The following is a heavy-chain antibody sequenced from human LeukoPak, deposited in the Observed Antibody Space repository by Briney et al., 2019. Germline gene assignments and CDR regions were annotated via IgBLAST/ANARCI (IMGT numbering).Heavy chain of an antibody. V-gene: IGHV3-48*04. CDR2: ISSSGSTI. Sequence: GGSLRLSCAASGFTFNNYAMNWVRQAPGKGLEWVSYISSSGSTIYYADSVKGRFTISRDNAKNSLYLQMNSLRAEDTAVYYCARAHSSSWYREYFQHWGQGTLVTVSS. J-gene: IGHJ1*01. D-gene: IGHD6-13*01. CDR3: ARAHSSSWYREYFQH. CDR1: GFTFNNYA.